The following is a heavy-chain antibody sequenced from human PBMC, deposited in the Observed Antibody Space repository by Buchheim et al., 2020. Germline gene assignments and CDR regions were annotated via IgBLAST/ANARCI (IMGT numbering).Heavy chain of an antibody. V-gene: IGHV3-15*07. J-gene: IGHJ5*02. Sequence: EVQLVESGGGLVKPGGSLRLSCAASGFTFSNAWMNWVRQAPGKGLEWVGRIKSKTDGRTTDYAAPVKGRFTISRDDSKNTLYLQMNSLKTEDTAVYYCTTDLAVAGDNWFDPWGQGTL. CDR3: TTDLAVAGDNWFDP. D-gene: IGHD6-19*01. CDR2: IKSKTDGRTT. CDR1: GFTFSNAW.